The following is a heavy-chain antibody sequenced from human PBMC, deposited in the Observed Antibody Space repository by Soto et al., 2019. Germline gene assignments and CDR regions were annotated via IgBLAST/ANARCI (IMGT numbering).Heavy chain of an antibody. CDR1: GFTFSNYW. CDR2: INSDGSTT. Sequence: EVQLVESGGGLVQPGGSLRLSRAATGFTFSNYWMHWVRQTPGKGLVWVSRINSDGSTTNYAGSVKGRFTISRDSAKNTLYLQMNSLRAEDTAVYYCARGNYYSMDVWGQGTTVTVSS. J-gene: IGHJ6*02. CDR3: ARGNYYSMDV. V-gene: IGHV3-74*01.